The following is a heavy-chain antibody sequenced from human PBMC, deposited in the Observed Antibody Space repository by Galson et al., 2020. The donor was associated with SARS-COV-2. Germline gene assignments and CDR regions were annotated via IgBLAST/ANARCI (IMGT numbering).Heavy chain of an antibody. Sequence: SGPTLVKPTQTLTLTCTFSGFSLSTSGVGVGWIRQPPGKALEWLALIYWDDDKRYSPSLKSRLTITKDTSKNQVVLTMTNMDPVDTATYYCAHHTPTDYGDYAPLGNWGQGTLVTVSS. CDR1: GFSLSTSGVG. CDR3: AHHTPTDYGDYAPLGN. D-gene: IGHD4-17*01. J-gene: IGHJ4*02. CDR2: IYWDDDK. V-gene: IGHV2-5*02.